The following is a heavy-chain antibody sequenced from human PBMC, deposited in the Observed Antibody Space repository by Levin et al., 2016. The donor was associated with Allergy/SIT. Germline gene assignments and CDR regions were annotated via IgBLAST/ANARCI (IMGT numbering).Heavy chain of an antibody. V-gene: IGHV3-21*01. D-gene: IGHD3/OR15-3a*01. J-gene: IGHJ4*02. Sequence: WIRQPPGKGLEWVSSISSSSSYIYYADSVKGRFTISRDNAKNSLYLQMNSLRAEDTAVYYCARGAGGLVLVEYYFDYWGQGTLVTVSS. CDR2: ISSSSSYI. CDR3: ARGAGGLVLVEYYFDY.